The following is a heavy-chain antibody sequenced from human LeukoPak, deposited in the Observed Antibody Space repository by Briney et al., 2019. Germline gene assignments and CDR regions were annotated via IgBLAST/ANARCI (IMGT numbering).Heavy chain of an antibody. CDR3: ARLDWYYYGSGINWFDP. V-gene: IGHV2-5*02. J-gene: IGHJ5*02. D-gene: IGHD3-10*01. CDR1: GFSLSTSGVG. CDR2: IYWDDDK. Sequence: SGPTLVNPTQTLTLTCTFSGFSLSTSGVGVGWIRQPPGKALEWLAPIYWDDDKRYSPSLKSRLTITKDTSKNQVVLTMTNMDPVDTATYYCARLDWYYYGSGINWFDPWGQGTLVTVSS.